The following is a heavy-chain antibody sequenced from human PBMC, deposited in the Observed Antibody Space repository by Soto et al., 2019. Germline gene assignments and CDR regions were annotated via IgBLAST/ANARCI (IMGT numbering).Heavy chain of an antibody. CDR3: AKERDSSSYFLGGLGY. CDR2: ISWNSGSI. D-gene: IGHD6-6*01. Sequence: GGSLRLSCAASGFTFDDYAIHWVRQAPGKGLEWVSGISWNSGSIGYADSVKGRFTISRDNAKNSLYLQMNSLRAEDTALYYCAKERDSSSYFLGGLGYWGQGTLVTVSS. J-gene: IGHJ4*02. V-gene: IGHV3-9*01. CDR1: GFTFDDYA.